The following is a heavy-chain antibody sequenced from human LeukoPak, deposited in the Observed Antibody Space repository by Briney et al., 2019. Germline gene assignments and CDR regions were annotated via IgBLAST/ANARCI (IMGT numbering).Heavy chain of an antibody. CDR1: GYSVSGIS. V-gene: IGHV1-24*01. Sequence: ASVKVSCKVSGYSVSGISIHWVRQAPGQGLEWMGGSDPEDGETIYAQKFQGRVTMTEDTSIDTAYMELSSLRSEDTAVYYCATEAPYCTNGICADALDIWGRGTMVTVSS. CDR2: SDPEDGET. D-gene: IGHD2-8*01. J-gene: IGHJ3*02. CDR3: ATEAPYCTNGICADALDI.